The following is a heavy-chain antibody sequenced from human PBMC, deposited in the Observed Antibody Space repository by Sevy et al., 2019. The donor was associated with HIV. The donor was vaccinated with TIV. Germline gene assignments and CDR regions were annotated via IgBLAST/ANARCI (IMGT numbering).Heavy chain of an antibody. V-gene: IGHV3-30-3*01. Sequence: GGSLRLSCVASGFGFSTHAIHWVRQAPGKGLEWVAVISYDGSNKYYADSVKGRFTISRDNSKNTLYLQMNSLRAEDTALYYCARHLGYESSGYVPATNYWGQGTLVTVSS. CDR2: ISYDGSNK. D-gene: IGHD3-22*01. CDR1: GFGFSTHA. CDR3: ARHLGYESSGYVPATNY. J-gene: IGHJ4*02.